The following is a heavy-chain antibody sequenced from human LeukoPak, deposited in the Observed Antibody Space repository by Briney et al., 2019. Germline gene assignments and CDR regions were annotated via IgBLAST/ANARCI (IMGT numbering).Heavy chain of an antibody. V-gene: IGHV2-5*02. CDR2: IYWDDDK. CDR1: GFSLSTSGVG. CDR3: AREYSSSWYNRFNWFDP. J-gene: IGHJ5*02. D-gene: IGHD6-13*01. Sequence: SGPTLVNPTQTLTLTCTFSGFSLSTSGVGVGWIRQPPGKALEWLALIYWDDDKRYSPSLKSRLTITKDTSKNQVVLTMTNMDPVDTATYYCAREYSSSWYNRFNWFDPWGQGTLVTVSS.